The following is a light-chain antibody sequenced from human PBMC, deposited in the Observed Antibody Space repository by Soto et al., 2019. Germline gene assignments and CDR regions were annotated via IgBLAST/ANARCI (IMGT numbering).Light chain of an antibody. CDR1: NSNIGRYS. J-gene: IGLJ3*02. CDR2: SDD. Sequence: QSVLTQPPSLSGTPGQRVTISCSGSNSNIGRYSVNWYQHFPGTAPKILIYSDDERPSEVPDRFSGSKSGPSASLAISGLQSEDEAEYYCAAWDDNLNGPLFGGGTQLTV. CDR3: AAWDDNLNGPL. V-gene: IGLV1-44*01.